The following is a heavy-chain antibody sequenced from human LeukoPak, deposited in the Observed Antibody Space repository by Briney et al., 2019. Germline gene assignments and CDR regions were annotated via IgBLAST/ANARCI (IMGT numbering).Heavy chain of an antibody. CDR2: ISYDGSNK. Sequence: GGSLRLSCAASGFTFSSYGMHWVRQAPGKGLEWVAVISYDGSNKYYADSVKGRFTISRDNSKNTLYLQMNSLRAEDTAVYYCAKVSQGSRRPHYFDYWGQGTLVTVSS. CDR1: GFTFSSYG. CDR3: AKVSQGSRRPHYFDY. D-gene: IGHD2-2*01. J-gene: IGHJ4*02. V-gene: IGHV3-30*18.